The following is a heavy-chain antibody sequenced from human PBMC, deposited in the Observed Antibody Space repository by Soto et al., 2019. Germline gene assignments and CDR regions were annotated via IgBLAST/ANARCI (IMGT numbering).Heavy chain of an antibody. J-gene: IGHJ3*02. CDR2: ISASGGST. CDR3: AKDLTYISWSAFDI. V-gene: IGHV3-23*01. CDR1: GFTFSNHA. D-gene: IGHD1-1*01. Sequence: PGGSLRLSCAASGFTFSNHAMSWVRQAPGKGLEWVSAISASGGSTYDADSVKGRFTISRDNSKNTLYLQISSLRAEDTAVYYCAKDLTYISWSAFDIWGQGTKVTVSS.